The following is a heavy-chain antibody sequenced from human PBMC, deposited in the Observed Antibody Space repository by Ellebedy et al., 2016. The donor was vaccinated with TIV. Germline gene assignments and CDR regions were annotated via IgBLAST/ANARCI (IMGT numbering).Heavy chain of an antibody. D-gene: IGHD3-10*02. CDR2: ININGSGT. J-gene: IGHJ4*02. CDR3: ATDQAGCSGIDY. Sequence: GESLKISCAASGFTFSNYWMHWVRQAPGKGLVWVSQININGSGTNYADSVKGRFSISRDNAKSTLYLQMNTLRAEDTAVYYCATDQAGCSGIDYWGQGTLVTVSS. V-gene: IGHV3-74*01. CDR1: GFTFSNYW.